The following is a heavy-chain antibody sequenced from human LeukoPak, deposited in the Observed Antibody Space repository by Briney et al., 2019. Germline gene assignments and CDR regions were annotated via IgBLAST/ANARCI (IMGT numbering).Heavy chain of an antibody. V-gene: IGHV3-23*01. D-gene: IGHD3-3*02. CDR1: GFTFSDYA. CDR2: ISNNGGST. J-gene: IGHJ4*02. CDR3: VLAEY. Sequence: PGGSLRLSCAASGFTFSDYAMSWVRQASGKGLEWVSVISNNGGSTHYADSVKGRFTISRDNSKNMLYLQMNSLRAEDTAIYYCVLAEYWGQGTLVTVSS.